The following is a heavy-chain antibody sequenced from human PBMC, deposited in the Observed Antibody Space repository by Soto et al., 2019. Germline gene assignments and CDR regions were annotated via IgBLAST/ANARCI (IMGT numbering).Heavy chain of an antibody. J-gene: IGHJ3*02. D-gene: IGHD2-15*01. CDR3: ARGRGYCSGGSCYPNAFDI. CDR2: INHSGGT. CDR1: GGSFSGYS. V-gene: IGHV4-34*01. Sequence: PSETLSLTCAVYGGSFSGYSWSWIRQPPGKGLEWIGEINHSGGTNYNPPLKSRVNISVDTSKNQFSLRLSSVTAAATAVYYCARGRGYCSGGSCYPNAFDIWGQGTVVTVSS.